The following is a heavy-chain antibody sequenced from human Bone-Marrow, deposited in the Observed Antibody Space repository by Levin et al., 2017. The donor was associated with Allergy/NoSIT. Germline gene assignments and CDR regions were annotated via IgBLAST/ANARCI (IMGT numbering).Heavy chain of an antibody. CDR3: ARTRGPTGQNFLIAVAGFGGH. J-gene: IGHJ4*02. Sequence: NPGESLKISCRTSGYTFSDYVIGWVRQAPGQGLEWMGWISADNGDTDYAQTLQGRLTLTTEASTSTAYMELRSLTSDDTAVYYCARTRGPTGQNFLIAVAGFGGHWGQGTLVTVSS. CDR2: ISADNGDT. CDR1: GYTFSDYV. D-gene: IGHD6-19*01. V-gene: IGHV1-18*01.